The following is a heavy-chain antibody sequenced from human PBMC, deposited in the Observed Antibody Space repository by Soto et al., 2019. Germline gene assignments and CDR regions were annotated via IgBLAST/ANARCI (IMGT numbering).Heavy chain of an antibody. J-gene: IGHJ4*02. V-gene: IGHV3-48*03. CDR2: ISSSGSTI. D-gene: IGHD4-17*01. Sequence: EVQLVESGGGLVQPGGSLRLSCAASGFTFSSYEMNWVRQAPGKGLEWVSYISSSGSTIYYADSVKGLFTISRDNAKNSLSLQMNSLRAEDTAVYYCARDDSYGDYGIGYFDYWGQGTLVTVSS. CDR1: GFTFSSYE. CDR3: ARDDSYGDYGIGYFDY.